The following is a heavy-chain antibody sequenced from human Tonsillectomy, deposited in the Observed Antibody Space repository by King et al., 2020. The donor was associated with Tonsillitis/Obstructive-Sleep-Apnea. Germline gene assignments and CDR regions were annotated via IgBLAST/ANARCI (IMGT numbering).Heavy chain of an antibody. D-gene: IGHD1-26*01. CDR1: GFTFSSYS. J-gene: IGHJ4*02. Sequence: QLVQSGGGLVRPGGSLRLSCTASGFTFSSYSMSWVRQAPGKGLEWVSSITSYIYYADSVKGRFTISRDNAKNSLYLQMNSLRAEDTAVYYWARGRSRWESDFDYWGQRPRVTVSS. V-gene: IGHV3-21*01. CDR3: ARGRSRWESDFDY. CDR2: ITSYI.